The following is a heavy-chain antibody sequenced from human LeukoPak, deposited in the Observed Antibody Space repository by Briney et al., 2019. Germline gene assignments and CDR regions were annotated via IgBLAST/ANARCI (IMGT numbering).Heavy chain of an antibody. CDR2: ISSSDGII. V-gene: IGHV3-48*03. CDR1: GFTFSSYA. D-gene: IGHD2-2*01. CDR3: ARGPCTSCYVGEPFDI. J-gene: IGHJ3*02. Sequence: GGSLRLSCAASGFTFSSYALSWVRQAPGKGLEWVSYISSSDGIIYYADSVKGRFTISRDNAKNSLYLQMNSLRAEDTAVYYCARGPCTSCYVGEPFDIWGQGTMVTVPS.